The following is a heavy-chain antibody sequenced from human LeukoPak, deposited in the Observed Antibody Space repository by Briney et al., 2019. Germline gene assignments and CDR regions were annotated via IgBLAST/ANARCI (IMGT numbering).Heavy chain of an antibody. V-gene: IGHV4-38-2*02. CDR1: GYSISSGYY. J-gene: IGHJ4*02. Sequence: SETLSLTCTVSGYSISSGYYWGWIRQPPGKGLEWIGSIYHSGSTYYNPSLKSRVTISVDTSKNQFSLKLSSVTAADTAVYYCARWPDLDYWGQGTLVTVSS. D-gene: IGHD1-14*01. CDR2: IYHSGST. CDR3: ARWPDLDY.